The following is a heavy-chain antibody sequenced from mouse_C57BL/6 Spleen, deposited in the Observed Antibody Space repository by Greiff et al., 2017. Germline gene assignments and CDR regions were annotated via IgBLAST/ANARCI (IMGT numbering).Heavy chain of an antibody. CDR2: IDPSDSYT. V-gene: IGHV1-69*01. CDR3: ARRGMVTTGDYAMDD. Sequence: QVQLQQPGAELVMPGASVKLSCKASGYTFTSYWMHWVKQRPGQGLEWIGEIDPSDSYTNYNQKFKGKSTVTVDKSSSTAYMQLSSLTSEDSAVYDGARRGMVTTGDYAMDDWGQGTSVTVSS. CDR1: GYTFTSYW. J-gene: IGHJ4*01. D-gene: IGHD2-2*01.